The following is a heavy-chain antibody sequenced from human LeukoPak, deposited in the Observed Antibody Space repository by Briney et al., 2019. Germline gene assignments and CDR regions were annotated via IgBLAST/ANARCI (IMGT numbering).Heavy chain of an antibody. J-gene: IGHJ4*02. CDR2: ISDTGKKT. CDR1: GFIFSNYE. Sequence: PGGSLRLSCTASGFIFSNYEMNWVRQAPGKGLEWVAGISDTGKKTNYAASVKGRFTISRDNPQNTLYLQMNSLRAEDTAVYFCAKRGVVIRVILVGFHKEAYYFDSWGQGALVTVSS. CDR3: AKRGVVIRVILVGFHKEAYYFDS. V-gene: IGHV3-23*01. D-gene: IGHD3-22*01.